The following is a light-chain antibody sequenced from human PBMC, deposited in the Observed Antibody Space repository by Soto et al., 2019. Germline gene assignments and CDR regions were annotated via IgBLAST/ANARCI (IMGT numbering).Light chain of an antibody. V-gene: IGKV3-15*01. CDR1: QSVSNN. J-gene: IGKJ1*01. CDR2: GAS. CDR3: QQYNTWPRT. Sequence: EIVMTQSPATLSVSPEERATLSCRASQSVSNNLAWYQQKPGQAPRLLIYGASTRATGIPARFSGSGSGTEFTLTVSSLQSEDFAVYYCQQYNTWPRTFGQGTKVEIK.